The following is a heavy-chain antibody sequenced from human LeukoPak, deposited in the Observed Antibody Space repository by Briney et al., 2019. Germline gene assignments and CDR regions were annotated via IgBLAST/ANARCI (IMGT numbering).Heavy chain of an antibody. CDR3: ARTAMGDFVRFPNDY. Sequence: GGSLRLSCVTSGFTFSDYYMSWIRQAPGKGLEWVSYISGSDGTIKYADSVKGRFTISRDNSKNTLSLQMDSLRAEDTAVYYCARTAMGDFVRFPNDYWGQGTLVTVSS. D-gene: IGHD2-21*02. J-gene: IGHJ4*02. CDR2: ISGSDGTI. CDR1: GFTFSDYY. V-gene: IGHV3-11*01.